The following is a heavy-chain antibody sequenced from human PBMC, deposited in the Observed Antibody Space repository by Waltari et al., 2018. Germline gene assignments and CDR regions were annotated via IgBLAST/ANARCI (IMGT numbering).Heavy chain of an antibody. CDR3: ARDKAAAAALDY. D-gene: IGHD6-13*01. CDR2: IWYDGSNK. Sequence: QVQLVESGGGVVQPGRSLRLSCAASGFTFSSYGMHWVRQAPGKGLEWVAVIWYDGSNKYYADSVKGRFTISRDNSKNTLYLQMNSLRAEDTAVYYCARDKAAAAALDYWGQGTLVIVSS. J-gene: IGHJ4*02. CDR1: GFTFSSYG. V-gene: IGHV3-33*01.